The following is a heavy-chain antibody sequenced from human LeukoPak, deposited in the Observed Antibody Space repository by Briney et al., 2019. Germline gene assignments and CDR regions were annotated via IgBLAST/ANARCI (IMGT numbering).Heavy chain of an antibody. CDR2: INPSGGYT. CDR3: ARGSVDGHWYSSAKYYFDY. Sequence: ASVKVSCKASGYTFTSYYMHWVRQAPGQGLEWMGIINPSGGYTSYAQKFQGRVTMTRDTSTSTVYMELSSLRSEDTAVYYCARGSVDGHWYSSAKYYFDYWGQGTLVTVSS. CDR1: GYTFTSYY. V-gene: IGHV1-46*01. D-gene: IGHD6-19*01. J-gene: IGHJ4*02.